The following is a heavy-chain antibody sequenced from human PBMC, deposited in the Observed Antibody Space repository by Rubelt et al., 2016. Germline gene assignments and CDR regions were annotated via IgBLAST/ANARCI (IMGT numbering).Heavy chain of an antibody. CDR2: ISSSSSYT. J-gene: IGHJ6*02. CDR1: GFTFSDYY. V-gene: IGHV3-11*06. CDR3: ARDPDIAAAVVGYYGMDV. Sequence: QVQLVESGGGLVKPGGSLRLSCAASGFTFSDYYMSWIRQAPGKGLEWVSYISSSSSYTNYADSVKGRFTISRDNAKNSLYLQMNSLRAEDTAVYYCARDPDIAAAVVGYYGMDVWGQGTTVTVSS. D-gene: IGHD6-13*01.